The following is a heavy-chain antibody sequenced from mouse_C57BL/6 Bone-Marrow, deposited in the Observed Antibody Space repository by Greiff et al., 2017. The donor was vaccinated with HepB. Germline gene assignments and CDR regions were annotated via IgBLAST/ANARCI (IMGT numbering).Heavy chain of an antibody. V-gene: IGHV1-50*01. CDR3: ARSHPDY. CDR1: GYTFTSYW. CDR2: IDPSDSYN. Sequence: QVQLQQPGAELVKPGASVKLSCKASGYTFTSYWMQWVKQRPGQGLEWIGEIDPSDSYNNYNQKFKGKATLTVDTSSSTAYMQLSSLTSEDSAVYYCARSHPDYWGQGTTLTVSS. J-gene: IGHJ2*01.